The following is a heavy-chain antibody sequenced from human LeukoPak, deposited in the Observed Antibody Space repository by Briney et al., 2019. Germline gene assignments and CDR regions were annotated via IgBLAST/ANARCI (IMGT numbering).Heavy chain of an antibody. CDR3: ATAYLHAFDI. V-gene: IGHV3-11*01. J-gene: IGHJ3*02. Sequence: GGSLRLSCAASGFTFSDYSMIWIRQAPGKGLEGVLYISGSGSTKYYADSVKGRFTISRDNAKNSLYLQMNSLRAEDTAVYYCATAYLHAFDIWGQGTMVTVSS. CDR2: ISGSGSTK. CDR1: GFTFSDYS.